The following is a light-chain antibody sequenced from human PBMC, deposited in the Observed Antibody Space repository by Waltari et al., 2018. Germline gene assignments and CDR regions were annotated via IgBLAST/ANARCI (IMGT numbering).Light chain of an antibody. V-gene: IGKV1-12*01. CDR2: STS. CDR3: QQASSFLLT. CDR1: QNIDTG. J-gene: IGKJ5*01. Sequence: DILLTQSPSSVSASVGDRVTISCAGSQNIDTGLAWYQQKPGKAPKLLIYSTSSLQSGVPSRFSGTGSETEFTLSISSLQPDDFATYYCQQASSFLLTFGQGTRLEI.